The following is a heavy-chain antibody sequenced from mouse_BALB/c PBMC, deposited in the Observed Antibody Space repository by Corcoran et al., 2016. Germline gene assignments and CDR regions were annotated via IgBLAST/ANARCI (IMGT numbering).Heavy chain of an antibody. V-gene: IGHV1S136*01. J-gene: IGHJ2*01. CDR1: GYPFTSYG. D-gene: IGHD2-1*01. CDR2: INPYNDGT. CDR3: ASHYYGNYFDY. Sequence: EVQLQQSGPELVKHGASVKMSCKASGYPFTSYGMHWVKQKPGQGLEWIGYINPYNDGTKYNEKFKCKATLTSDKSSSTAYMERSSLTSEDSAVYYCASHYYGNYFDYWGQGTTLTVSS.